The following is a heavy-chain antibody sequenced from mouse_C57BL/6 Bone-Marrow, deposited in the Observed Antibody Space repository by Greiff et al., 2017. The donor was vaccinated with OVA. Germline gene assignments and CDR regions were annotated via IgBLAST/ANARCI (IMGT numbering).Heavy chain of an antibody. CDR3: TSSYSNYGDFDY. D-gene: IGHD2-5*01. J-gene: IGHJ2*01. CDR1: GYTFTDYE. Sequence: VQLVESGAELVRPGASVTLSCKASGYTFTDYEMHWVKQTPVHGLEWIGTIDPDTGGTAYNQKFKGKAILTADKPSSTAYMELRSLTSEDSAVYYCTSSYSNYGDFDYWGQGTTLTVSS. CDR2: IDPDTGGT. V-gene: IGHV1-15*01.